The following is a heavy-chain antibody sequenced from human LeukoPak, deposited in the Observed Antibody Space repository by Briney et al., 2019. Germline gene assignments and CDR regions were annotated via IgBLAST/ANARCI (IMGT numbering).Heavy chain of an antibody. V-gene: IGHV3-53*05. CDR2: ISADGAT. D-gene: IGHD3-10*01. CDR1: GFTVSTTL. CDR3: ARDRAGRQSWVEFDL. J-gene: IGHJ5*02. Sequence: PGGSLRLSCIVSGFTVSTTLMDWVRQAPGKGPEWVSLISADGATVYADSVKGRFTISRDISKNMVYLQMNSLRAEDSAVYYRARDRAGRQSWVEFDLWGRGTLVTVSS.